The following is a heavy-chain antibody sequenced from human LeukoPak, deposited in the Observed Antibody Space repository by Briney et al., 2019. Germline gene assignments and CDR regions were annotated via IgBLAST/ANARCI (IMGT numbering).Heavy chain of an antibody. CDR3: ARDLGDGYLANDY. D-gene: IGHD5-24*01. J-gene: IGHJ4*02. V-gene: IGHV4-31*03. CDR1: GGFISSGDYY. Sequence: SETLSLTCTVSGGFISSGDYYWSWIRQPPGKGLEWIGYTLYTGTTYYNPSLKSRVTISVDTSDNQFSLKLSSVTAADTAVYYCARDLGDGYLANDYWGQGTLVTVSS. CDR2: TLYTGTT.